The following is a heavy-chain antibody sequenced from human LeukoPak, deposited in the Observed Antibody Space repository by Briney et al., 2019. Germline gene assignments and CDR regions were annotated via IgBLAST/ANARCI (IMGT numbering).Heavy chain of an antibody. D-gene: IGHD6-19*01. CDR2: ITYTGGST. CDR1: GFTFSSYA. J-gene: IGHJ2*01. Sequence: PGGSLRLSCAASGFTFSSYAMSWVRQAPGKGLEWVSAITYTGGSTFYADSVKGRFTISRDNSKSTLYLQMNSLRAEDTAVYYCAKDVPGGWWYFDLWGRGTLVTVSS. V-gene: IGHV3-23*01. CDR3: AKDVPGGWWYFDL.